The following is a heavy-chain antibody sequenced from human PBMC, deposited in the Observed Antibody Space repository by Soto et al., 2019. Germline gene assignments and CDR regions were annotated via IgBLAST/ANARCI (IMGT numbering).Heavy chain of an antibody. CDR2: IDAGNGNT. Sequence: ASVKVSCKASGYTFTSYAMHWVRQAPGQRLEWMGWIDAGNGNTKYSQKFQGRVTITRDTSASTAYMELSSLRSEDTAVYYCARGLDIVVVPTYYFDYWGQGTLVT. J-gene: IGHJ4*02. D-gene: IGHD2-2*03. CDR3: ARGLDIVVVPTYYFDY. V-gene: IGHV1-3*01. CDR1: GYTFTSYA.